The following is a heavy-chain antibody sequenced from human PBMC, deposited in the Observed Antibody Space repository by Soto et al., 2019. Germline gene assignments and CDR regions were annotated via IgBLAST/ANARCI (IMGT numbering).Heavy chain of an antibody. CDR3: AREFLAGADGGYVDY. J-gene: IGHJ4*02. CDR1: GGTFSSYT. V-gene: IGHV1-69*04. CDR2: IIPILGIA. Sequence: SVKVSCKASGGTFSSYTISWVRQAPGQGLEWMGRIIPILGIANYAQKFQGRVTITADKSTSTAYMELSSLRSEDTAVYYCAREFLAGADGGYVDYWGQGTLVTVSS. D-gene: IGHD4-17*01.